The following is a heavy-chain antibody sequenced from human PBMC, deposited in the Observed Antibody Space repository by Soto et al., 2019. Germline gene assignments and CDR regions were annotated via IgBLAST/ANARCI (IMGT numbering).Heavy chain of an antibody. CDR1: GDSVPSNSAA. V-gene: IGHV6-1*01. CDR2: TYYRSKWYN. CDR3: ARESGYDSSGYYHPFDY. J-gene: IGHJ4*02. Sequence: PSQTLSLTCVISGDSVPSNSAAWNWIRQSPSRGLKWLGRTYYRSKWYNDYAVSVKSRITINPDTSKNQFSLQLNSVTPEDTAVYYCARESGYDSSGYYHPFDYWGQGTLVTVSS. D-gene: IGHD3-22*01.